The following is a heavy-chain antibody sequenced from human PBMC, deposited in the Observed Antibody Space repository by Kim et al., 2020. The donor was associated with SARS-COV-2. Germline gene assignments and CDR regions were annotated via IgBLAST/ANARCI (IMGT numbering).Heavy chain of an antibody. D-gene: IGHD1-1*01. V-gene: IGHV3-30*01. CDR3: ARDRGLRWNVYYYMDV. Sequence: VKGRFTNSRDNSKNTLYLQMNSLRAEDTAVYYCARDRGLRWNVYYYMDVWGKGTTVTVSS. J-gene: IGHJ6*03.